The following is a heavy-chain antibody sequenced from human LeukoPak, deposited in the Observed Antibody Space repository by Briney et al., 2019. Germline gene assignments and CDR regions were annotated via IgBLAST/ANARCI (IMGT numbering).Heavy chain of an antibody. CDR1: GGSISSGGDY. CDR3: ARAAWRGSNSRDAFDV. Sequence: SETLSLTCTVSGGSISSGGDYWSWIRQHPGKGLEWIGYISYSGTTYYSPSLQSRITISLDTSKNQFSLELSSVTAADTAVYYCARAAWRGSNSRDAFDVWGLGTVVTVSS. V-gene: IGHV4-31*03. J-gene: IGHJ3*01. CDR2: ISYSGTT. D-gene: IGHD4-23*01.